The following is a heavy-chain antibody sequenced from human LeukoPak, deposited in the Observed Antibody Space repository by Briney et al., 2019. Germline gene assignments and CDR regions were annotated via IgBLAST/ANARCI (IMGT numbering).Heavy chain of an antibody. CDR2: ISSSSSTI. Sequence: GGSLRLSCAASGFTFSSYSMNWVRQAPGKGLEWVSYISSSSSTIYYADSVKGRFTISRDSAKNSLYLQMNSLRAEDTAVYYRARVSYYDSSGYSVPYYFDYWGQGTLVTVSS. CDR3: ARVSYYDSSGYSVPYYFDY. D-gene: IGHD3-22*01. CDR1: GFTFSSYS. V-gene: IGHV3-48*01. J-gene: IGHJ4*02.